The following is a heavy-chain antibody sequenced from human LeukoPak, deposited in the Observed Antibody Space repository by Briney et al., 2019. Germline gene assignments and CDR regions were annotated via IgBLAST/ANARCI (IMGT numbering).Heavy chain of an antibody. V-gene: IGHV4-59*08. D-gene: IGHD3-3*01. CDR1: GGSISSYY. CDR3: ASTLPGAHYDFWSGYYPGHAEYYYYGMDV. J-gene: IGHJ6*02. Sequence: SETLSLTCTVSGGSISSYYWSWIRQPPGKGLEWIGYTYYSGSTNYNPSLKSRVTISVDTSKNQFSLKLSSVTAADTAVYYCASTLPGAHYDFWSGYYPGHAEYYYYGMDVWGQGTTVTVSS. CDR2: TYYSGST.